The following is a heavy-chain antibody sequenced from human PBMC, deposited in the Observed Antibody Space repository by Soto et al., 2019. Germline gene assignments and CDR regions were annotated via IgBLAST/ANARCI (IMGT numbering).Heavy chain of an antibody. J-gene: IGHJ4*02. D-gene: IGHD3-22*01. Sequence: GGSLRLSCAVSGITVRSYYMSWVRQAAGEGLEWVSVIYAGTITYYADSVKGRFTIYRDNSKNTLNLEMNSLRVEDTAVYYCARIPYDNSGTIFDYWGQGTLVTVSS. CDR3: ARIPYDNSGTIFDY. V-gene: IGHV3-53*01. CDR2: IYAGTIT. CDR1: GITVRSYY.